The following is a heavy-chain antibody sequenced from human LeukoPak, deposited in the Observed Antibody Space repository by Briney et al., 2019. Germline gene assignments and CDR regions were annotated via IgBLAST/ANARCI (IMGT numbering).Heavy chain of an antibody. V-gene: IGHV1-18*01. CDR2: TSAYNGNT. CDR1: GYTFTSYG. J-gene: IGHJ4*02. D-gene: IGHD2-15*01. Sequence: GASVKVSCKASGYTFTSYGISWVRQAPGQGLEGMGWTSAYNGNTNYAQKLQGRVTMTTDTSTSTAYMELRSLRSDDTAVYYCARAILGYCSGGSCYHAQLDYWGQGTLVTVSS. CDR3: ARAILGYCSGGSCYHAQLDY.